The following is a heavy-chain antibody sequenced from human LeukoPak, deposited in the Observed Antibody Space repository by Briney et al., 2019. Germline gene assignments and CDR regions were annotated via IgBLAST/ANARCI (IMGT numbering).Heavy chain of an antibody. D-gene: IGHD1-26*01. CDR2: ISNNGGST. Sequence: GGSLRLSCVASGFTFSSYAMHWVRQAPGKGLEYVSAISNNGGSTYYANSVKGRFTISRDNSKNTLSLQMGSLRAEDKAVYYCARGDSGSDLDYWGQGSLVTVSS. V-gene: IGHV3-64*01. CDR1: GFTFSSYA. J-gene: IGHJ4*02. CDR3: ARGDSGSDLDY.